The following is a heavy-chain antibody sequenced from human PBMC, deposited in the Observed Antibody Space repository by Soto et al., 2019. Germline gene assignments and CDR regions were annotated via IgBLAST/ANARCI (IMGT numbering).Heavy chain of an antibody. J-gene: IGHJ4*02. CDR2: ISGSGGST. CDR1: GFTFSSYA. V-gene: IGHV3-23*01. CDR3: AKENGYSSSWFEFDY. D-gene: IGHD6-13*01. Sequence: EVQLLESGGGLVQPGGSLRLSCAASGFTFSSYAMSWVRQAPGKGLEWVSAISGSGGSTYYADSVKGRFNISRYKSKNALDLQMHSLRAEDTAVYYCAKENGYSSSWFEFDYWGQGTLVTVSS.